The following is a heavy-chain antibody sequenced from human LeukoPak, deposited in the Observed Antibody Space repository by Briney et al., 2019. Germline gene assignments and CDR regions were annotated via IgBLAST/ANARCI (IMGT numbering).Heavy chain of an antibody. CDR1: GFTFSSYA. CDR3: AKEPREYCSSSSCPNWLDP. J-gene: IGHJ5*02. D-gene: IGHD2-2*01. CDR2: VSASGGST. Sequence: GGSLRVSCAAPGFTFSSYAMSWVCQAPGEGLEWVSAVSASGGSTYYADSEKGWVTISKDNSKNTLHLPMNNLRAEDTAVYHCAKEPREYCSSSSCPNWLDPWGQVTIVTLSS. V-gene: IGHV3-23*01.